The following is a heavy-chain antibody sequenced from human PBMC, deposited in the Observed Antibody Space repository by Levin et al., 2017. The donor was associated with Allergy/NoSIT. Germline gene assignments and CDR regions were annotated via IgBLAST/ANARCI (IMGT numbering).Heavy chain of an antibody. V-gene: IGHV1-69*04. CDR1: GGTFSSYA. CDR3: ARSPFAGSYYNVPDY. Sequence: KISCKASGGTFSSYAISWVRQAPGQGLEWMGRIIPILGIANYAQKFQGRVTITADKSTSTAYMELSSLRSEDTAVYYCARSPFAGSYYNVPDYWGQGTLVTVSS. D-gene: IGHD3-10*01. CDR2: IIPILGIA. J-gene: IGHJ4*02.